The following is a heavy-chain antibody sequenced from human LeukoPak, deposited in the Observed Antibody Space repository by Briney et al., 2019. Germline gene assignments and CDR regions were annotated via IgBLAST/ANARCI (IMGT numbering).Heavy chain of an antibody. D-gene: IGHD2/OR15-2a*01. J-gene: IGHJ3*02. Sequence: PSETLSLTCSVSGDSINNYYWNWIRQPPGKGLEWIGYIYYSGSTRYNPSLQSRVTMSIGTSKTQFSLKLDSVTAEDTAVYYCARRRRLKNPGGDVFDIWGQGTVDIVSS. CDR1: GDSINNYY. V-gene: IGHV4-59*08. CDR2: IYYSGST. CDR3: ARRRRLKNPGGDVFDI.